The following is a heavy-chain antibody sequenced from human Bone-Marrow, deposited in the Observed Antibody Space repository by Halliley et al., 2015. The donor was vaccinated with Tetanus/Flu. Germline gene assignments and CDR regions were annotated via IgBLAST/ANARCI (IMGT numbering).Heavy chain of an antibody. J-gene: IGHJ3*01. D-gene: IGHD3-16*01. CDR1: GDSINNYY. Sequence: TLSLTCSVSGDSINNYYWSWIRQPPGKGLEWIGYVYHNEGTNYNPSLERRVTISLDTSKSQLSLRLTSLTAADTAVYYCAGASVSVTVVGVSDVWGQGTMFTVSS. V-gene: IGHV4-59*01. CDR2: VYHNEGT. CDR3: AGASVSVTVVGVSDV.